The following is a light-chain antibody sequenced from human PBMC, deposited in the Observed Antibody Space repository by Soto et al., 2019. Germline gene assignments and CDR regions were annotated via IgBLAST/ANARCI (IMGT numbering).Light chain of an antibody. CDR2: EVS. CDR3: SSYTSSLTLV. CDR1: SSDVGGYNY. J-gene: IGLJ3*02. V-gene: IGLV2-14*01. Sequence: QSALTQPASVSGSPGQSITISCTGTSSDVGGYNYISWYQQHPGKAPKLMIYEVSNRPSGVSNRFSGSKSGNTASLTISGLQAEDEADYYCSSYTSSLTLVFGGGTQLTVL.